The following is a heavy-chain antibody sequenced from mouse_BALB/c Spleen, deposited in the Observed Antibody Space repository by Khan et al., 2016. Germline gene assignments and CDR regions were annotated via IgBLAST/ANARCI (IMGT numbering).Heavy chain of an antibody. Sequence: EVELVESGGGLVKPGGSLKLSCAASGFTFSDYYMYWVRQTPEKRLAWVATLSDGGSYTYYPDSVKGRFTISRDNAKNNLYLQMSSLKSEDTAMYYCARGLNLYFYVLRAGTTVTVSS. J-gene: IGHJ1*01. CDR3: ARGLNLYFYV. CDR2: LSDGGSYT. CDR1: GFTFSDYY. V-gene: IGHV5-4*02.